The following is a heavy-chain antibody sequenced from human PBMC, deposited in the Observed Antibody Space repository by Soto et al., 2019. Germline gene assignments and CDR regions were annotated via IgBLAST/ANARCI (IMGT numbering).Heavy chain of an antibody. D-gene: IGHD5-18*01. Sequence: SETLSLTCAVYGGSFSGYYWSWIRQPPGKGLEWIGEINHSGSTNYNPSLKSRVTISVDTSKNQFSLKLSSVTAADTAVYYCARGKLSYDTAMVTNWFDPWGHGTLVTVSS. V-gene: IGHV4-34*01. CDR2: INHSGST. CDR1: GGSFSGYY. J-gene: IGHJ5*02. CDR3: ARGKLSYDTAMVTNWFDP.